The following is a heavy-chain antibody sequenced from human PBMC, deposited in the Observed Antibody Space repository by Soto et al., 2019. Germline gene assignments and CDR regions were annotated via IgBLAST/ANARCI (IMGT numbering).Heavy chain of an antibody. D-gene: IGHD3-16*01. J-gene: IGHJ4*02. Sequence: GGSLRLSCAASGFTFDDYAMHWVRQAPGKGLEWVSGISWNSGSIGYADSVKGRFTISRDNAKNSLYLQMNSLRAEDTALYYCAKGSSARGECYFDYWGQGTLVTVSS. CDR3: AKGSSARGECYFDY. CDR1: GFTFDDYA. V-gene: IGHV3-9*01. CDR2: ISWNSGSI.